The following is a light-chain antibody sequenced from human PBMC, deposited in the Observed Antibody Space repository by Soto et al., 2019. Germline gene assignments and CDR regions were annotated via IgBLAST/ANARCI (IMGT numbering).Light chain of an antibody. V-gene: IGKV3D-15*01. CDR2: GAS. J-gene: IGKJ4*01. CDR1: QSVSSN. Sequence: EIVMTQYPATLSVSAGERVTLSCRASQSVSSNLAWYQQKPGQAPRLLIYGASTRATGIPARFSGSGSGTDFTRTISSLQSEDFAVYYCQQYNNWPPLTFGGGTKVEIK. CDR3: QQYNNWPPLT.